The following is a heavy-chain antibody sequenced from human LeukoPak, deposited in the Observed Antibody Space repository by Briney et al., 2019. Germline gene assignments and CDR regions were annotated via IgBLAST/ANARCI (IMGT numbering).Heavy chain of an antibody. Sequence: PGGSLRLSCAASGFTFSSYAMSWVRQAPVKGLEWVSAISGSGGSTYYADSVKGRFTISRDNSKNTLYLQMNSLRAEDTAVYYCAKSQGRLRGAEESDYWGQGTLVTVSS. CDR2: ISGSGGST. CDR1: GFTFSSYA. V-gene: IGHV3-23*01. D-gene: IGHD3-10*01. J-gene: IGHJ4*02. CDR3: AKSQGRLRGAEESDY.